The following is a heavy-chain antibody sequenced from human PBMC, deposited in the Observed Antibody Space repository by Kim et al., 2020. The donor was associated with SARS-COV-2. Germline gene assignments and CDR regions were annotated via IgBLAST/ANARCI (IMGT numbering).Heavy chain of an antibody. D-gene: IGHD5-18*01. CDR3: ARERGDMIQHRLYYYYGMDV. V-gene: IGHV3-33*01. Sequence: GGSLRLSCAASGFTFSSYGMHWVRQAPGKGLEWVAVIWYDGSNKYYADSVKGRFTISRDNSKNTLYLQMNSLRAEDTAVYYCARERGDMIQHRLYYYYGMDVWGQGTTVTVSS. CDR2: IWYDGSNK. CDR1: GFTFSSYG. J-gene: IGHJ6*02.